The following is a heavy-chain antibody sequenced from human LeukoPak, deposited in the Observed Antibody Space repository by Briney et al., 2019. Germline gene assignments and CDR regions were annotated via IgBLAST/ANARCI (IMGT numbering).Heavy chain of an antibody. J-gene: IGHJ3*02. D-gene: IGHD6-19*01. CDR2: IYYSGST. CDR1: GGSISSSSYY. Sequence: SETLSLTCTVSGGSISSSSYYWGWIRQPPGKGLEWIGSIYYSGSTYYNPSLKSRVTISVDTSKNQFSLKLSSVTAADTAVYYCARDWIAVGIFAFDIWGQGTMVTVSS. V-gene: IGHV4-39*07. CDR3: ARDWIAVGIFAFDI.